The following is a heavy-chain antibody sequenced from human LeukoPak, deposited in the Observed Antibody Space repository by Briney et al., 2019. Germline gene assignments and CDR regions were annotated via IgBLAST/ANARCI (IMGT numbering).Heavy chain of an antibody. J-gene: IGHJ4*02. Sequence: GGSLRLSCAASGFTFSRYAMNWVRQAPGKGLVWVSRINSDGSTTTYADSVKGRFTISRDNAKNTLYLQMNSLRADDTAVYYCARLSVAANFDYWGQGTLVTVSS. D-gene: IGHD6-19*01. V-gene: IGHV3-74*01. CDR3: ARLSVAANFDY. CDR1: GFTFSRYA. CDR2: INSDGSTT.